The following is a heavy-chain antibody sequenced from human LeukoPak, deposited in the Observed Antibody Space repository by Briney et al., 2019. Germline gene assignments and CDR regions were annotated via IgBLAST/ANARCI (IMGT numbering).Heavy chain of an antibody. Sequence: GGSLRLSCVASGFTFSSSEMNWVRQAPGKGLEWVSGIYTGGTTYYTDSVKGRFTISRDNPNNTLYLQMHSLRAEDTAVYYCAREISRFGIWGQGTLVTVSS. D-gene: IGHD3-16*01. CDR1: GFTFSSSE. CDR3: AREISRFGI. CDR2: IYTGGTT. J-gene: IGHJ4*02. V-gene: IGHV3-66*01.